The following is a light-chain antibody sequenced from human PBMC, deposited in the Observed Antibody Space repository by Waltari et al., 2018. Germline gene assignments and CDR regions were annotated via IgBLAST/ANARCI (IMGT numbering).Light chain of an antibody. CDR1: NHRSKT. CDR3: QVWDSSTVV. V-gene: IGLV3-9*01. Sequence: SYELTQPLSVSVALGQTARITCGGNNHRSKTVHWYQQKPGQAPVLVIYRDSNRPSGIPERFSGSNSGNTATLTISRAQAGDEADYYCQVWDSSTVVFGGGTKLTVL. CDR2: RDS. J-gene: IGLJ2*01.